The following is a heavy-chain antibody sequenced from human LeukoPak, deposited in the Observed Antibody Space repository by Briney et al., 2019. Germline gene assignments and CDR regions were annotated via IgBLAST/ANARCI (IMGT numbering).Heavy chain of an antibody. CDR3: ARDIAGSGSYFDY. CDR2: IYSGGGT. J-gene: IGHJ4*02. V-gene: IGHV3-53*01. CDR1: GFTVSSNY. D-gene: IGHD3-10*01. Sequence: GGSLRLSCAVSGFTVSSNYMNWVRQAPGKGLDWVSLIYSGGGTYYADSVRGGFTISRDDSKNTLYLQMNSLRAEDPAVYYCARDIAGSGSYFDYWGQGTLVTVSS.